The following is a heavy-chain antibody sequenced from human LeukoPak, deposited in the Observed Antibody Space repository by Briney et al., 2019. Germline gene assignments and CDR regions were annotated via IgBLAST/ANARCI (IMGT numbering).Heavy chain of an antibody. V-gene: IGHV1-8*01. CDR1: GYTFTSYD. CDR2: MNPNSGNT. J-gene: IGHJ3*02. CDR3: ARDTELGDAFDI. Sequence: ASVKVSCKASGYTFTSYDINWVRQATGQGLEWMGWMNPNSGNTGYAQKFQGRVTMTRNTTISTAYMELSSLRSEDTAVYYCARDTELGDAFDIWGQGTMVTVSS. D-gene: IGHD7-27*01.